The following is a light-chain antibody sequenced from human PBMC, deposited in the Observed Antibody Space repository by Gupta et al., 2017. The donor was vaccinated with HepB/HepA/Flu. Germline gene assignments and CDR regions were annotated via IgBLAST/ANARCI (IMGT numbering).Light chain of an antibody. CDR1: NIGRIS. CDR3: QVWDSSGDWI. V-gene: IGLV3-21*03. Sequence: SSVLAQPPSVSVAPGTTARLTCEGNNIGRISVHWYQQKPGQAPVLVVYNDSDRPSALPERFSGSNAGDTATLTISRGEAGDEADYYGQVWDSSGDWIFGGGTKLTVL. J-gene: IGLJ2*01. CDR2: NDS.